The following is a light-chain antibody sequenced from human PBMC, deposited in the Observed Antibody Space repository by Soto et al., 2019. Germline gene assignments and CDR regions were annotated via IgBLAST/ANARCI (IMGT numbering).Light chain of an antibody. V-gene: IGKV1-39*01. CDR2: AAS. J-gene: IGKJ1*01. CDR1: QSISSY. CDR3: QQSYSTPRT. Sequence: DIQMTQSPSSLSSSVGDRGTITCRASQSISSYLNWYQQKPGKDNKLMIYAASSLQSGVPSRFSGSGSGTDFTLTISSLQPEDFATYYCQQSYSTPRTFGQGTKVDIK.